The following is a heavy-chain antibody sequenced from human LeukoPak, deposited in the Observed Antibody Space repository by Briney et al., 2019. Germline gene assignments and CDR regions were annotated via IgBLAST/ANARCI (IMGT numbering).Heavy chain of an antibody. CDR2: INHSGST. CDR1: GGSFSGYY. V-gene: IGHV4-34*01. D-gene: IGHD6-19*01. CDR3: ALAVAAPIESENWFDP. J-gene: IGHJ5*02. Sequence: SETLSLTCAVYGGSFSGYYWSWIRQPPGKGLEWIGEINHSGSTNYNPSLKSRVTISVDTSKNQFSLKLSSVTAADTAVYYCALAVAAPIESENWFDPWGQGTLVTVSS.